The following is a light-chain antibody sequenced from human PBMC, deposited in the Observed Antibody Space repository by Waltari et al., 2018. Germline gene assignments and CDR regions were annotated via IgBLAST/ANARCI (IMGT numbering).Light chain of an antibody. CDR3: QQFDIDPIT. J-gene: IGKJ4*02. Sequence: EIQLTQSLSFLSASLGDRVTITCRARQGIRSSLTWYQLKPGKAPMPLIFAASSLQAVVPSRFSASGSGTDFTLTISSLQPEDFAIYYCQQFDIDPITFGGGTKVEIK. CDR1: QGIRSS. V-gene: IGKV1-9*01. CDR2: AAS.